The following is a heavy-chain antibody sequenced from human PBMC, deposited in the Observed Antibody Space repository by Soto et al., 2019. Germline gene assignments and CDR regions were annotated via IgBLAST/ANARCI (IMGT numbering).Heavy chain of an antibody. D-gene: IGHD1-26*01. Sequence: EVQLVESGGGLVQPGGSLRLSCAASGFSFSSYWMHWVSQAPGKGLVWVSRIKTDGSIITYADSVKGRFTISRDNAKNTLDLQMYTLRAEDTALDNCARVGQGAWYFDLWGRGTLVTVSS. J-gene: IGHJ2*01. V-gene: IGHV3-74*01. CDR3: ARVGQGAWYFDL. CDR2: IKTDGSII. CDR1: GFSFSSYW.